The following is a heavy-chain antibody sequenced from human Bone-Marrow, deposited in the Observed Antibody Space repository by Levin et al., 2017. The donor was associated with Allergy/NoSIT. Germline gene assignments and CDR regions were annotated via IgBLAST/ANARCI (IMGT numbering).Heavy chain of an antibody. CDR1: GLTFSNYG. CDR3: AKGGSITSWDN. V-gene: IGHV3-23*01. D-gene: IGHD3-3*02. CDR2: ISNSGGIT. Sequence: GGSLRLSCAASGLTFSNYGMSWVRQAPGKGLEWVSSISNSGGITEHADSVKGRFTISRDNSKNTLYLQMNSLRVEDTAVYYCAKGGSITSWDNWGQGTEVTVSS. J-gene: IGHJ4*02.